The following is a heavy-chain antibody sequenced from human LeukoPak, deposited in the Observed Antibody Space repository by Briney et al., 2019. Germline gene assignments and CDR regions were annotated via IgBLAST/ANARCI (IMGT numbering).Heavy chain of an antibody. CDR2: INEDGSEK. Sequence: GGSLRLSCAASGFTFSSYWMTWVRQAPGKGLEWVANINEDGSEKYYLDSVKGRFTLSRDNAKNSLFLQMNSLRGEDTAIYYCAREYSSSWINWFDPWGQGTLVTVSS. CDR1: GFTFSSYW. J-gene: IGHJ5*02. V-gene: IGHV3-7*01. CDR3: AREYSSSWINWFDP. D-gene: IGHD6-13*01.